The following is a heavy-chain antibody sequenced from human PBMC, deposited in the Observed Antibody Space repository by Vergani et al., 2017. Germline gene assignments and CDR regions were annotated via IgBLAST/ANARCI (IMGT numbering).Heavy chain of an antibody. Sequence: EVQLVQSGAEVIKPGDSLRISFKGSGYSFTIYWISWVRQMPGKGLEWMGRIDPSDSYTNFSPSFQGHVTISADKSISTAYLQWSSLKASDTAMYYCATVRYSDVYYGMDVWGQGTTVTVSS. V-gene: IGHV5-10-1*03. D-gene: IGHD4-11*01. CDR1: GYSFTIYW. CDR3: ATVRYSDVYYGMDV. CDR2: IDPSDSYT. J-gene: IGHJ6*02.